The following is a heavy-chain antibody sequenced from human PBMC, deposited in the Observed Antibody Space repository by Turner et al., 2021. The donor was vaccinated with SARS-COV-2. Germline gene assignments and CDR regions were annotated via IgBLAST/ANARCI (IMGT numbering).Heavy chain of an antibody. V-gene: IGHV4-4*07. CDR1: GGSFTRFS. CDR3: ARGHGVY. Sequence: QVQLQETGPGLVKPSETLSLTCSVSGGSFTRFSWSWIRQPAGKGLEWIGRVFSNGSTNYNPSLKSRVTMSVDTSKNQFSLNLSSVTAADTAVYYCARGHGVYWGQGTLISVSS. J-gene: IGHJ4*02. CDR2: VFSNGST. D-gene: IGHD3-16*01.